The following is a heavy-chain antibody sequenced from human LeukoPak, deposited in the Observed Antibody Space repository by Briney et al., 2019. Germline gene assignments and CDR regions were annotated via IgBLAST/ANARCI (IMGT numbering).Heavy chain of an antibody. V-gene: IGHV5-51*01. Sequence: GESLKISCKGSGYSFTSYWIGWVRQMPGKGLEWTGIIYPGDSDTRYSPSFQGQVTISADKSISTAYLQWSSLKASDTAMYYCARLELERPAGYYFDYWGQGTLVTVSS. CDR1: GYSFTSYW. CDR2: IYPGDSDT. CDR3: ARLELERPAGYYFDY. J-gene: IGHJ4*02. D-gene: IGHD1-1*01.